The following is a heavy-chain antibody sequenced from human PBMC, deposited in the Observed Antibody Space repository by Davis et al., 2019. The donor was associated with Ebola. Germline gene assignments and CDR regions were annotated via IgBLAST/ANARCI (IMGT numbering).Heavy chain of an antibody. CDR2: ISAYNGNT. Sequence: AASVKVSCKASGYTFIRYGISWVRQAPGQGLEWMGWISAYNGNTNYAQKLQGRVTMTTDTSTSTAYMALRSLRSDDTAVYYCARGDCSGGSCYSWDYWGQGTLVTVSS. J-gene: IGHJ4*02. D-gene: IGHD2-15*01. V-gene: IGHV1-18*01. CDR3: ARGDCSGGSCYSWDY. CDR1: GYTFIRYG.